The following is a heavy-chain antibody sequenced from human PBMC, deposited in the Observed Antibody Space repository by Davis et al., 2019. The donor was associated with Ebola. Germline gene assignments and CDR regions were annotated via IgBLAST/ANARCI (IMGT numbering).Heavy chain of an antibody. Sequence: GESLKISCAASGFTFSSYSMNWVRQAPGKGLEWVSSISSSSSYIYYADSVKGRFTISRDNAKNSLYLQMNSLRAEDTAVYYCARGPPIRPAAYWGQGTLVTVSS. CDR3: ARGPPIRPAAY. V-gene: IGHV3-21*01. J-gene: IGHJ4*02. CDR1: GFTFSSYS. D-gene: IGHD3-16*01. CDR2: ISSSSSYI.